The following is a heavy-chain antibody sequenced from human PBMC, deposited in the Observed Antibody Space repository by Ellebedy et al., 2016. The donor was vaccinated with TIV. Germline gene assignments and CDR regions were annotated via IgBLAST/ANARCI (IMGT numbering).Heavy chain of an antibody. CDR3: ARQLGVRAFEY. Sequence: MPSETLSLTCTVSGDSIFSSTNYWGWVRQSPGKGLAWVGTIFSVGTTYYNLSLKRRLTISVDSSRNHFSLTLNSVTAADTETYYCARQLGVRAFEYWGPGTMVTVAS. CDR1: GDSIFSSTNY. CDR2: IFSVGTT. J-gene: IGHJ3*01. D-gene: IGHD1-1*01. V-gene: IGHV4-39*02.